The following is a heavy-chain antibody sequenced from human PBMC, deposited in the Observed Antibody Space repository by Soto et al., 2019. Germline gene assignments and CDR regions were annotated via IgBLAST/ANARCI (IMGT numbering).Heavy chain of an antibody. CDR1: GDSVSSNSAA. CDR2: TYYRSKWYN. D-gene: IGHD6-6*01. CDR3: ARTLSSSAENWFDP. Sequence: PSQTLSLTCAISGDSVSSNSAAWNWIRQSLSRGLEWLGRTYYRSKWYNDYAVSVKSRITINPDTSKNQFSLQLNSVTPEDTAVYFCARTLSSSAENWFDPWGQGTLVTV. J-gene: IGHJ5*02. V-gene: IGHV6-1*01.